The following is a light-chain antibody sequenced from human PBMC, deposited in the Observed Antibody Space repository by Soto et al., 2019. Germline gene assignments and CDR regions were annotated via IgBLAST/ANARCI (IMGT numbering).Light chain of an antibody. V-gene: IGKV3-15*01. CDR1: QSVSSN. Sequence: EMVMMQSPGSLSVSPGERATLSCRASQSVSSNLAWYRQKPGQAPRLVIYDASTRATAIPARFSGSGSGTEFTLTITSLQSEDFAIYYCQQYKNWPYTFGQGTRLEI. CDR3: QQYKNWPYT. J-gene: IGKJ2*01. CDR2: DAS.